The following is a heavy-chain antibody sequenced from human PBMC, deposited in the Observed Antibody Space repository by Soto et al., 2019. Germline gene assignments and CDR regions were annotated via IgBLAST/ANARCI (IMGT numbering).Heavy chain of an antibody. CDR2: IYYSGST. D-gene: IGHD2-15*01. V-gene: IGHV4-39*01. CDR1: GGSISSSSYY. CDR3: ARQIFWVVVAATPDLYWFDP. J-gene: IGHJ5*02. Sequence: QLQLQESGPGLVKPSETLSLTCTVSGGSISSSSYYWGWIRQPPGKGLEWIGSIYYSGSTYYNPSLKSRVTISVDTSKNQFSLKLSSVTAADTAVNYCARQIFWVVVAATPDLYWFDPWGQGTLVTVSS.